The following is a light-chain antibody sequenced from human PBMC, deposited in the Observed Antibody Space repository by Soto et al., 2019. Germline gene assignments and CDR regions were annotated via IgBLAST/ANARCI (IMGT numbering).Light chain of an antibody. CDR2: GAS. Sequence: EILLTQSPGTLSLSPGERATLSCRASQSVRNSYLAWYQQKPGQAPRLLIYGASGRATGIPDRFSGSGSGTDFTLTISRLEPEDFAVYYCQQSGSSPYTFGQGTKLEI. J-gene: IGKJ2*01. CDR3: QQSGSSPYT. CDR1: QSVRNSY. V-gene: IGKV3-20*01.